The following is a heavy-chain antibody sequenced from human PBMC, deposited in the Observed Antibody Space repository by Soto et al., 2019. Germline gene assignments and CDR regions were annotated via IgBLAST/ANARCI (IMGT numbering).Heavy chain of an antibody. J-gene: IGHJ5*01. CDR2: TYYRSKWQI. CDR1: VDRDWTNIAT. V-gene: IGHV6-1*01. CDR3: ARLIGTSWFDS. Sequence: SYTLSLTREIFVDRDWTNIATWHCIKQKPSRGLEWLGRTYYRSKWQIEYAVSVRGRITINPDTSNNLLSLQLNSVTPDYTAVHYCARLIGTSWFDSWGQGTLVTVSS. D-gene: IGHD3-16*01.